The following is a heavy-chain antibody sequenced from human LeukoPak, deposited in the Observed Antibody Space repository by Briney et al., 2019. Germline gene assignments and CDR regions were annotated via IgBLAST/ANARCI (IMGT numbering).Heavy chain of an antibody. CDR2: ISGGGTYT. CDR1: GFTFSSYA. J-gene: IGHJ4*02. Sequence: PGGSLRLSCAASGFTFSSYAMSWVRQAPGKGLDWVSTISGGGTYTYYADSVKGRFTISRDDSKNTLYLQMNSLRAEDTAVYYCAKGYSNPSHFAYWGQGALVTVSS. D-gene: IGHD4-11*01. CDR3: AKGYSNPSHFAY. V-gene: IGHV3-23*01.